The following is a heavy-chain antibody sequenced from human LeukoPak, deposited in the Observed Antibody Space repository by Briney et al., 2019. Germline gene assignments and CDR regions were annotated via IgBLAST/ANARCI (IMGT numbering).Heavy chain of an antibody. V-gene: IGHV3-74*01. J-gene: IGHJ4*02. CDR2: INSDGSST. CDR3: AKDGGSGWYHFDY. D-gene: IGHD6-19*01. CDR1: GFTFSSYW. Sequence: GGSLRLSCAASGFTFSSYWMHWVRQAPGKGLVWVSRINSDGSSTSYADSVKGRFTISRDNAKNTLDLQMSSLRAEDTALYYCAKDGGSGWYHFDYWGQGTLVTVSS.